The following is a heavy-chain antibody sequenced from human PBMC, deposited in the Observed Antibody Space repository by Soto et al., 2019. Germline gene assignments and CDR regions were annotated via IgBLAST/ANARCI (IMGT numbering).Heavy chain of an antibody. CDR3: ARGHRYCSSTSCPYNHYGMDV. CDR2: INPNSGGT. Sequence: ASVKVSCKASGYTFTGYYMHWVRQAPGQGLEWMGWINPNSGGTNYAQKFQGWVTMTRDTSISTAYMELSRLRSDDTAAYYCARGHRYCSSTSCPYNHYGMDVWGQGTTVTVSS. CDR1: GYTFTGYY. V-gene: IGHV1-2*04. J-gene: IGHJ6*02. D-gene: IGHD2-2*01.